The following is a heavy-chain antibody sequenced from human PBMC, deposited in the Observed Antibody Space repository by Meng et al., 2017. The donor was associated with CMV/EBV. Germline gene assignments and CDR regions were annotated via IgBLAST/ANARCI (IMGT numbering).Heavy chain of an antibody. CDR3: ARHGDTAMVVGIDY. J-gene: IGHJ4*02. CDR2: IYHSGST. Sequence: VQRQELRRGLVTPSEPLLIPCSVSGGSSSSNYWSWIRQPAGKGLEWIGRIYHSGSTNYNPSLKSRVTMSVDTSKNQFSLKLSSVTAADTAVYYCARHGDTAMVVGIDYWGQGTLVTVSS. V-gene: IGHV4-4*07. CDR1: GGSSSSNY. D-gene: IGHD5-18*01.